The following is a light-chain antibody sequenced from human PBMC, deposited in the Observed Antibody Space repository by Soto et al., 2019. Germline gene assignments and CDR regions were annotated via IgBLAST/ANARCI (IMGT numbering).Light chain of an antibody. V-gene: IGKV3-15*01. Sequence: EIVMTQSPATLSVSPGERATLSCRASQSISSNLAWYQQKLGQAPRLLIYRASTRATGIPDRFSGSGSGTDFTLTISSLQSEDFAVYYCQQYNNWPPKWTFGQGTKVDIK. CDR1: QSISSN. CDR2: RAS. CDR3: QQYNNWPPKWT. J-gene: IGKJ1*01.